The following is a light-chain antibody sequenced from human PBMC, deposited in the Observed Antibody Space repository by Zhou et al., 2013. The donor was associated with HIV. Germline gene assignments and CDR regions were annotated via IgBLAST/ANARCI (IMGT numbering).Light chain of an antibody. J-gene: IGKJ1*01. CDR3: QQLGT. V-gene: IGKV3-20*01. Sequence: EVVLTQSPGTLSVSPGERATLSCRASQSVSSSYVVWYQQKPGQAPRVLMYGASNRATGIPDRFSGSGSGTDFTLTISRLEPEDYAVYYCQQLGTFGQGTKVEIK. CDR1: QSVSSSY. CDR2: GAS.